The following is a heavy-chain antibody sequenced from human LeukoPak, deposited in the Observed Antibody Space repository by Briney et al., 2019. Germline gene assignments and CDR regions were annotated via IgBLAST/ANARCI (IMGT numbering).Heavy chain of an antibody. D-gene: IGHD6-6*01. CDR3: ARDRSSSSSAYYYYYYYMDV. V-gene: IGHV3-11*01. CDR2: ISSSGSTI. J-gene: IGHJ6*03. CDR1: GFTFSDYY. Sequence: GGSLRLSCAASGFTFSDYYMSWIRQAPGKGLEWVPYISSSGSTIYYADSVKGRFTISRDNAKNSLYLQMNSLRAEDTAVYYCARDRSSSSSAYYYYYYYMDVWGKGTTVTVSS.